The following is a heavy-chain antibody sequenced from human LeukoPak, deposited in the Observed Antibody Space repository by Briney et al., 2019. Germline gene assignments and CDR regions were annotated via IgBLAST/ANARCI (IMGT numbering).Heavy chain of an antibody. J-gene: IGHJ4*02. V-gene: IGHV1-18*01. CDR2: ISAYNGNT. Sequence: GASVKVSCKASGYTFTSYGISWVRQAPGQGLEWMGWISAYNGNTNYAQKLQGRVTMTTDTSTSTAYMELRSLRSDDTAVYYCARDLGYCSSTSCFPDYWGQGTLVTVSS. CDR1: GYTFTSYG. D-gene: IGHD2-2*03. CDR3: ARDLGYCSSTSCFPDY.